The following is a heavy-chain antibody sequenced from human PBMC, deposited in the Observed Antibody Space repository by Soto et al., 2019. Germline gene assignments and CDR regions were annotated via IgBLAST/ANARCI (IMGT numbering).Heavy chain of an antibody. CDR1: GFTFSSYA. CDR2: ISYDGSNK. Sequence: QVQLVESGGGVVQPGRSLRLSCAASGFTFSSYAMHWVRQAPGKGLEWVAVISYDGSNKYYADSVKGRFTISRDNSKNTLDLQMNSLRAEDTAVYYCARGLDGWQLNWFDPWGQGTLVTVSS. V-gene: IGHV3-30-3*01. J-gene: IGHJ5*02. CDR3: ARGLDGWQLNWFDP. D-gene: IGHD1-1*01.